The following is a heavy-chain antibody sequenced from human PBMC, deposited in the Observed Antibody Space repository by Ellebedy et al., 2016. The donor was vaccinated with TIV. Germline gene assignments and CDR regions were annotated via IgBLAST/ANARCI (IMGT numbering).Heavy chain of an antibody. D-gene: IGHD3-22*01. CDR3: ARLVTMIVVVITYPIVYFDY. CDR1: GGSISSGGYS. CDR2: IYYSGST. Sequence: SETLSLXXAVSGGSISSGGYSWGWIRQPPGKGLEWIGSIYYSGSTYYNPSLKSRVTISVDTSKNQFSLKLSSVTAADTAVYYCARLVTMIVVVITYPIVYFDYWGQGTLVTVSS. V-gene: IGHV4-39*01. J-gene: IGHJ4*02.